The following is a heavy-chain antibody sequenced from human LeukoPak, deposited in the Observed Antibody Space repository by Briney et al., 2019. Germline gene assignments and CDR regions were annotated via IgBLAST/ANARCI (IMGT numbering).Heavy chain of an antibody. CDR3: ARDREYYYDSSGYYALDY. D-gene: IGHD3-22*01. J-gene: IGHJ4*02. V-gene: IGHV3-30-3*01. CDR2: ISYDGSNK. CDR1: GFTFSSSA. Sequence: PGGSLRLSCAASGFTFSSSAMSWVRQAPGKGLEWVAVISYDGSNKYYADSVKGRFTISRDNSKNTLYLQMNSLRAEDTAVYYCARDREYYYDSSGYYALDYWGQGTLVTVSS.